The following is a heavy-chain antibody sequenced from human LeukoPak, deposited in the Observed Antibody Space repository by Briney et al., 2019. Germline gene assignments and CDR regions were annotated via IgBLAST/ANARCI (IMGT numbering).Heavy chain of an antibody. CDR3: AGAGGSYYGSFDY. CDR1: GYTFTSYY. CDR2: INPSGGST. Sequence: ASVKVSCKASGYTFTSYYMHWVRQAPGPGLEWMGIINPSGGSTSYAQKFQGRVTMTRDSSTSTVYMELSSLRSEDTAVYYCAGAGGSYYGSFDYWGQGTLVTVSS. D-gene: IGHD1-26*01. J-gene: IGHJ4*02. V-gene: IGHV1-46*03.